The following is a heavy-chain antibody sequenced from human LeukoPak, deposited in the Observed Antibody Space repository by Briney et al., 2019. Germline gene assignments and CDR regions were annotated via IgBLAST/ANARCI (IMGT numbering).Heavy chain of an antibody. D-gene: IGHD2-15*01. V-gene: IGHV3-21*04. CDR3: AKPLTGGGSWPPFDS. Sequence: GGSLRLSCEASGFTFSSYTLTWVRQAPGKGLEWVSSISSSSGYIYYADSVKGRFTISRDNAKRSVSLQMNSLRDEDTAVYYCAKPLTGGGSWPPFDSWGQGTLVTVSS. J-gene: IGHJ4*02. CDR1: GFTFSSYT. CDR2: ISSSSGYI.